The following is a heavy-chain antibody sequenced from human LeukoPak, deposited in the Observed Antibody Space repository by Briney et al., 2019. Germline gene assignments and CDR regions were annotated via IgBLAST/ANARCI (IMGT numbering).Heavy chain of an antibody. D-gene: IGHD3-22*01. CDR2: IYYSGYA. J-gene: IGHJ3*02. CDR3: ASHRSYVSGYFDAFDI. V-gene: IGHV4-59*08. Sequence: SETLSLTCSVSGGSISNYFWSWIRPPPGKGLGSIGYIYYSGYANYNPSIKGRATISVDTSKNQFSLKLRSVTAADTALYYCASHRSYVSGYFDAFDIWGQGTVVTVSS. CDR1: GGSISNYF.